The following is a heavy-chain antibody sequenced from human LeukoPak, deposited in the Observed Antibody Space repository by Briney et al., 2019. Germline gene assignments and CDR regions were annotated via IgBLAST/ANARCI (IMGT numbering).Heavy chain of an antibody. CDR2: INHSGST. J-gene: IGHJ4*02. CDR3: ASRWFGEPSDY. V-gene: IGHV4-34*01. Sequence: SETLSLTCAAYGGSFSGYYWSWIRQPPGKGLEWIGEINHSGSTNYNPSLKSRVTISVDTSKNQFSLKLSSVTAADTAVYYCASRWFGEPSDYWGQGTLVTVSS. CDR1: GGSFSGYY. D-gene: IGHD3-10*01.